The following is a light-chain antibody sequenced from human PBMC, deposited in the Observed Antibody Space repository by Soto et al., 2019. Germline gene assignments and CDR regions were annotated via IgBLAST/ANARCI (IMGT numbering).Light chain of an antibody. CDR3: QQYNNWPVT. CDR1: QSINSD. J-gene: IGKJ4*01. V-gene: IGKV3D-15*01. CDR2: GAS. Sequence: EIVMTQSPATLSVSPGETTRLSCRASQSINSDVAWYRQKVGQTPRLLIHGASTRATGIAARFSGSGSGTEFTLTISGLQSEDFATYYCQQYNNWPVTFGGGNKGDIK.